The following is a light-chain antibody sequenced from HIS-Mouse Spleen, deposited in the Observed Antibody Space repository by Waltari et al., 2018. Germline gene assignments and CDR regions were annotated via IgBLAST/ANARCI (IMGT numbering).Light chain of an antibody. J-gene: IGLJ2*01. CDR2: EDS. Sequence: SSELTQPPPVSVSPGQPARITCSGDALPKKYTCWYQSKSGQAPVLVIYEDSKRPSGIPERFSGSSSGTMATLTISGAQVEDEADYYCYSTDSSGNHRVFGGGTKLTVL. V-gene: IGLV3-10*01. CDR3: YSTDSSGNHRV. CDR1: ALPKKY.